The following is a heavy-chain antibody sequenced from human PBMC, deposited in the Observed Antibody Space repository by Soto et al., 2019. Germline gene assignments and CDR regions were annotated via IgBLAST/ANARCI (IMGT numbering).Heavy chain of an antibody. CDR2: IYSGGAT. D-gene: IGHD5-12*01. CDR3: ARVRLGDGYEGFDY. J-gene: IGHJ4*02. V-gene: IGHV3-53*01. Sequence: EVQLVESGGGLVQPGGSLRLSCAASGFTVSSNYMTWVRQAPGKGLEWVSVIYSGGATYYADSVKGRFTISRENSKDTVYLQMNDLRAEDTAVYYCARVRLGDGYEGFDYWGQGTLVTVSS. CDR1: GFTVSSNY.